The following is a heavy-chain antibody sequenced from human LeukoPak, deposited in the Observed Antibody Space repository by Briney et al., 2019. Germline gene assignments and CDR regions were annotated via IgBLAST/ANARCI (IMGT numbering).Heavy chain of an antibody. Sequence: GGSLRLSCAASGFTFSSYWMHWVRQAPGKGLVWVSRIISDGSSTSYADSVKGRFTISRDNAKNTLYLQMNSLRVEDTAVYYCAREVVVVTTDYYMDVWGKGTTVTISS. J-gene: IGHJ6*03. CDR1: GFTFSSYW. D-gene: IGHD2-21*02. V-gene: IGHV3-74*01. CDR3: AREVVVVTTDYYMDV. CDR2: IISDGSST.